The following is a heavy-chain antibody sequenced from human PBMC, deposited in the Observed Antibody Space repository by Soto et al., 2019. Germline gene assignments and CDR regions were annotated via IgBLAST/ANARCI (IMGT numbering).Heavy chain of an antibody. CDR2: ISGSGGST. V-gene: IGHV3-23*01. Sequence: EVQLLESGGGLVQPGGSLRLSCAASGFTFSSYAMSWVRQAPGKGLEWVSAISGSGGSTYYADSVKGRFTISRDHSKNTLYLEMNTLRAEDTAVYYCAKEGIQLWLHPSWGQGTLVTVAS. CDR1: GFTFSSYA. D-gene: IGHD5-18*01. CDR3: AKEGIQLWLHPS. J-gene: IGHJ5*02.